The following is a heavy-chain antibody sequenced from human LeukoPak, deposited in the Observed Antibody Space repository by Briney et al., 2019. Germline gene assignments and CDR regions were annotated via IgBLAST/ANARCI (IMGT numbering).Heavy chain of an antibody. J-gene: IGHJ4*02. CDR3: AKDRPPVPLDH. CDR2: ISYDGSNK. V-gene: IGHV3-30*04. Sequence: GGSLRLSCAASGFTFSSYAMHWVRQAPGKGLEWVAVISYDGSNKYYADSVKGRFTISRDNSKNTLYLQMNSLEPGDTAVYYCAKDRPPVPLDHWGQGILVTVSS. CDR1: GFTFSSYA. D-gene: IGHD6-6*01.